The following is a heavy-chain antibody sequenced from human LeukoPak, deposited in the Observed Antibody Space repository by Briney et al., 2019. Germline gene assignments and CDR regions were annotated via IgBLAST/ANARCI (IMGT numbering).Heavy chain of an antibody. D-gene: IGHD3-22*01. CDR3: AKREYYYDSSGPGIDY. CDR2: ISGGGEST. V-gene: IGHV3-23*01. J-gene: IGHJ4*02. Sequence: GGSLRLSCAASGFTFSSHAMNWVRQAPGKGLEWVSSISGGGESTYYADSVKGRFTVSRDNSKNTLYLQINSLRGEDTAVYYCAKREYYYDSSGPGIDYWGQGTLVTVSS. CDR1: GFTFSSHA.